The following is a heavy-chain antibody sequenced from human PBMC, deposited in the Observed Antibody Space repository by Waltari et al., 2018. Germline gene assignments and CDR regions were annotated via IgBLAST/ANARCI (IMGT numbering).Heavy chain of an antibody. CDR3: ARGRVVIPNRVYFDY. J-gene: IGHJ4*02. D-gene: IGHD3-22*01. Sequence: VQLVQSGAEVKKPGASVKVFCKASGYTFPSYAMHLVGQAPAQRREWMGWINAGNGNTKYSQKFQGRVTITRDTSASTAYMELSSLRSEDTAVYYCARGRVVIPNRVYFDYWGQGTLVTVSS. V-gene: IGHV1-3*01. CDR2: INAGNGNT. CDR1: GYTFPSYA.